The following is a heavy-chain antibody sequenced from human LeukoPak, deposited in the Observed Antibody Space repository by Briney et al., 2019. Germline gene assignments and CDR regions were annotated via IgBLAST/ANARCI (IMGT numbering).Heavy chain of an antibody. D-gene: IGHD3-3*01. J-gene: IGHJ6*02. CDR3: ARSGGYYDFWSGSKNYYYYYGMDV. CDR2: IGTAGDT. Sequence: PGGSLRLSCAASGFTFSSYDMHWVRQATGKGLEWVSAIGTAGDTYYPGSVKGRFTISRENAKNSLYLQMNSLRAEDTAVYYCARSGGYYDFWSGSKNYYYYYGMDVWGQGTTVTVSS. V-gene: IGHV3-13*01. CDR1: GFTFSSYD.